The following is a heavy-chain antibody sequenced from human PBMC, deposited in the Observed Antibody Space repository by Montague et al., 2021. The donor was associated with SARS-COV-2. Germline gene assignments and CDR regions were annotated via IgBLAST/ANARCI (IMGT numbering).Heavy chain of an antibody. D-gene: IGHD4-23*01. CDR2: INTDGSNS. J-gene: IGHJ6*02. Sequence: SLRLSCAASGFSFSDYWMHWVRQAPGKGLEWVSRINTDGSNSYYTDSVKGRFTISRDNAKNTLYLQMNSLRAEDTALYYCAREPGSVDGMDVWGQGTTITVSS. CDR3: AREPGSVDGMDV. V-gene: IGHV3-74*01. CDR1: GFSFSDYW.